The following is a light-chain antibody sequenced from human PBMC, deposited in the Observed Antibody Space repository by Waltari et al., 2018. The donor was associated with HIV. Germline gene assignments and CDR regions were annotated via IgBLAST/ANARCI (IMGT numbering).Light chain of an antibody. CDR1: MSALYDANNKNY. CDR3: QQFYKIPWT. J-gene: IGKJ1*01. V-gene: IGKV4-1*01. Sequence: DIVMTQSPGSLGVSAGGRATINCKSTMSALYDANNKNYLAWYQQKPGQPPRLLLSWSSTRESGVSARFTGSGSGTDFTLTSDNVQSDDAAIYYCQQFYKIPWTFGQGTKVEI. CDR2: WSS.